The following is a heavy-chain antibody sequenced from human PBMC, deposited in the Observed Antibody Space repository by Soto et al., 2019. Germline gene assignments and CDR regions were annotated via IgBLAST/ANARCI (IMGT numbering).Heavy chain of an antibody. CDR1: GGSISSYY. D-gene: IGHD2-15*01. V-gene: IGHV4-4*07. J-gene: IGHJ6*02. Sequence: PSETLSLICTVSGGSISSYYWSWIQQPAGKGLEWIGRIYTSGSTNYNPSLKSRVTMSVDTSKNQFSLKLSSVTAADTAVYYCERVCSGGSCYAGYYYGMDVWGQGTTVTVSS. CDR3: ERVCSGGSCYAGYYYGMDV. CDR2: IYTSGST.